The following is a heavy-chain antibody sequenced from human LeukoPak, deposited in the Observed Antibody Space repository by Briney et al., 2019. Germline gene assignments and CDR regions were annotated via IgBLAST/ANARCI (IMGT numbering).Heavy chain of an antibody. CDR3: AKESPITMVRGVMPVIDY. CDR1: GFTVNSYG. J-gene: IGHJ4*02. Sequence: GRYLRLSRAASGFTVNSYGMHGVRQAPGQGLEWVAVISYDGSNKYYADSVKGRFTISRDNSKNTLYLQMNSLRAEDTAVYYCAKESPITMVRGVMPVIDYWGQGTLVTVSS. D-gene: IGHD3-10*01. CDR2: ISYDGSNK. V-gene: IGHV3-30*18.